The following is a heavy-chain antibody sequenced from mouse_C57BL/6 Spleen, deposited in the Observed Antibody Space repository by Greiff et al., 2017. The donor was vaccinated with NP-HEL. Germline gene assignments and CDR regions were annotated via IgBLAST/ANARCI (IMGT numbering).Heavy chain of an antibody. CDR2: IDPNSGGT. V-gene: IGHV1-72*01. D-gene: IGHD1-1*01. CDR3: ARRGFTTVVATNWYFDV. Sequence: QVHVKQSGAELVKPGASVKLSCKASGYTFTSYWMHWVKQRPGRGLEWIGRIDPNSGGTKYNEKFKSKATLTVDKPSSTAYMQLSSLTSEDSAVYYCARRGFTTVVATNWYFDVWGTGTTVTVSS. J-gene: IGHJ1*03. CDR1: GYTFTSYW.